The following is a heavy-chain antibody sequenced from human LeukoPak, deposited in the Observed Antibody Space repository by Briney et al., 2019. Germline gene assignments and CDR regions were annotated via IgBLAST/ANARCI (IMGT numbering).Heavy chain of an antibody. V-gene: IGHV3-30*04. CDR2: ISFDGSDK. CDR1: GFTFSSYA. CDR3: ARAPVTSCRGAYCYPFDY. D-gene: IGHD2-21*01. Sequence: PGGSLRLSCAASGFTFSSYAMHWVRQAPGKGLEGVAVISFDGSDKFYADSVKGRFTLSRDNSRNTLYLQMNSLRVEDAAVYYCARAPVTSCRGAYCYPFDYWGQGTLVTVSS. J-gene: IGHJ4*02.